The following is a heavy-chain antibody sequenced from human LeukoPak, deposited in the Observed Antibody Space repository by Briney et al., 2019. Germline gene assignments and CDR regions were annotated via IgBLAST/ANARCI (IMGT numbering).Heavy chain of an antibody. CDR1: GGSISSSSYY. CDR2: IYYSGST. D-gene: IGHD3-9*01. Sequence: SETLFLTCTVSGGSISSSSYYWGWIRQPPGKGLEWIGSIYYSGSTYYNPSLKSRVTISVDTSKNQFSLKLSSVTAADTAVYYCARDGGDYDTLTVYSEGYWGQGTLVTVSS. J-gene: IGHJ4*02. V-gene: IGHV4-39*07. CDR3: ARDGGDYDTLTVYSEGY.